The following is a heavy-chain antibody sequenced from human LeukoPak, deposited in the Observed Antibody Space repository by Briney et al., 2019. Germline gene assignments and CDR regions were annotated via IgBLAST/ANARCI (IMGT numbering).Heavy chain of an antibody. CDR3: ARENPSGYYNRPIDY. V-gene: IGHV4-59*01. D-gene: IGHD3-22*01. J-gene: IGHJ4*02. CDR1: GASISSYY. CDR2: IYYSGSI. Sequence: PSETLSLTCTVSGASISSYYWSWIRQPPGKGLEWIGDIYYSGSIKYNPSLKSRVTMSVDTSKNQFSLKLSSVTAADTAIYYCARENPSGYYNRPIDYWGLGTLVTVSS.